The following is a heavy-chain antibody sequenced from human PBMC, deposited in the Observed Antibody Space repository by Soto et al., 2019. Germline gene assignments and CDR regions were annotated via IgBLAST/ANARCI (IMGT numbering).Heavy chain of an antibody. D-gene: IGHD1-1*01. CDR3: AKNGMEYYYCGMDV. Sequence: QVQLVESGGGVVQPGRSLRLSCAASGFTFSSYGMHWVRQAPGKGLEWVAVISYDGSNKYYADSVKGRFTISRDNSKNTLYLQMNSLRAEDTAVYYCAKNGMEYYYCGMDVWGQGTTVTVSS. CDR1: GFTFSSYG. CDR2: ISYDGSNK. J-gene: IGHJ6*02. V-gene: IGHV3-30*18.